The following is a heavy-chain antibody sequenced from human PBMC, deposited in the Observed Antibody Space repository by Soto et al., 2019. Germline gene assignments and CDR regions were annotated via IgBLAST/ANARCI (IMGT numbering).Heavy chain of an antibody. CDR2: IWYDGSNK. CDR3: ARDTSYYDSSGYYYDYYYYGMDV. CDR1: GFTFSSYG. V-gene: IGHV3-33*01. D-gene: IGHD3-22*01. J-gene: IGHJ6*02. Sequence: QVQLVESGGGVVQPGRSLRLSCAASGFTFSSYGMHWVRQAPGKGLEWVAVIWYDGSNKYYADSVKGRFTISRDNSKNTLYLQMNRLRAEDTAVYYCARDTSYYDSSGYYYDYYYYGMDVWGQGTTVTVSS.